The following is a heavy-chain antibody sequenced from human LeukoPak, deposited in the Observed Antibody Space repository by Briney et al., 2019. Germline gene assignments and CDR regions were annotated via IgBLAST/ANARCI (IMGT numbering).Heavy chain of an antibody. D-gene: IGHD2-15*01. CDR1: GFTFSSYA. Sequence: GGSLRLSCAASGFTFSSYAMSWVRQAPGKGLEWVSAISGSGGSTYYADSVKGRFTISRDNSKNTLYLEVVSLTAEDTAVYYCAKSPVVAATPYYYYMDVWGKGTTVTVSS. V-gene: IGHV3-23*01. J-gene: IGHJ6*03. CDR3: AKSPVVAATPYYYYMDV. CDR2: ISGSGGST.